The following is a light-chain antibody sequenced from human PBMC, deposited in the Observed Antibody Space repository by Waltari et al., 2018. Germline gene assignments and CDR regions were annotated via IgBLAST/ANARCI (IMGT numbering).Light chain of an antibody. CDR1: QSVGTF. J-gene: IGKJ1*01. CDR3: QHYVRLPVT. CDR2: GAS. Sequence: IVLTQSPGPLSLSPGERATLSCRASQSVGTFLVWYQQKPGQATRLLIQGASTRATGTPDRFSGSGSGTDFSLTISRLEPEDFAMYYCQHYVRLPVTFGQGTKVEI. V-gene: IGKV3-20*01.